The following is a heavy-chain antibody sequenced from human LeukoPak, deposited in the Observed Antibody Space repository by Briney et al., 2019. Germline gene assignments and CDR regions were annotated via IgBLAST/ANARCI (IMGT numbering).Heavy chain of an antibody. V-gene: IGHV3-66*01. D-gene: IGHD6-25*01. Sequence: ETLSLTCAVYGGSFSGYYWSWVRQAPGKGLEWVSVIYSGGSTYYADSVKGRFTISRDNSKNTLYLQMNSLRAEDTAVYYCARGYSSGWPFDYWGQGTLVTVSS. CDR3: ARGYSSGWPFDY. J-gene: IGHJ4*02. CDR2: IYSGGST. CDR1: GGSFSGYY.